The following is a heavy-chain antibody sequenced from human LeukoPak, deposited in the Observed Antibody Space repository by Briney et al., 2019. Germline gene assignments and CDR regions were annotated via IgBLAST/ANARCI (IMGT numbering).Heavy chain of an antibody. J-gene: IGHJ4*02. D-gene: IGHD1-7*01. Sequence: PGGSLRLSCAASGFTFSNAWMSWVRQAPGKGLEWVGRIKSKTDGGTTDYAAPVKGRFTISRDDSKNTLYLQMNSLKTEDTAVYYCTTDGWNYGRLNQYYFDYWGQGTLVTVSS. CDR1: GFTFSNAW. CDR3: TTDGWNYGRLNQYYFDY. CDR2: IKSKTDGGTT. V-gene: IGHV3-15*01.